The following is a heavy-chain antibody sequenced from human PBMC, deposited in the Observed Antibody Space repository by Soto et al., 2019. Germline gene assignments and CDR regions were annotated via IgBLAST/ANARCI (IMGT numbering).Heavy chain of an antibody. CDR1: GFTFSIYA. CDR3: ARVSGWSGDAFDI. V-gene: IGHV3-23*01. CDR2: ISGSGGST. J-gene: IGHJ3*02. Sequence: EVQLLESGGGLVQPGGSLRLSCAASGFTFSIYAMSWVRQAPGKGLEWVSGISGSGGSTYYADSVKGRFTISRGNSKNTLYLQMNSLRAEDTAVYYCARVSGWSGDAFDIWVQGTMVTGSS. D-gene: IGHD6-19*01.